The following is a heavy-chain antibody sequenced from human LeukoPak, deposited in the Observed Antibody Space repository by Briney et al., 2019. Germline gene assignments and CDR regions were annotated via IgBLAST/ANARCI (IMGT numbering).Heavy chain of an antibody. V-gene: IGHV4-59*08. CDR2: IYYSGST. J-gene: IGHJ2*01. CDR3: ARLRYCDSSGYGVLWWYFDL. D-gene: IGHD3-22*01. Sequence: NSSETLSLTCTVSGGSISGHYWSWIRQPPGKGLEWIGYIYYSGSTNYNPSLKSRVTISVDTSKNQFSQRLSSVTAADTAVYYCARLRYCDSSGYGVLWWYFDLWGRGTLVPVSS. CDR1: GGSISGHY.